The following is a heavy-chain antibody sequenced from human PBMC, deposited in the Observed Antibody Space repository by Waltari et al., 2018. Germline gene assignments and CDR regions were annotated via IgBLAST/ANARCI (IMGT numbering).Heavy chain of an antibody. CDR1: GFPFGTYT. Sequence: EMQLLESGGALVPPGGSLRLPCAAPGFPFGTYTMNWVRQAPGKGLEWVEVITASGLMDYGDSVKGRFTISRDNSKNTLYLQMYRLRVEDTARYYCAKDEGARLAPTFGMDAWGQGTTVIVSS. CDR3: AKDEGARLAPTFGMDA. V-gene: IGHV3-23*01. D-gene: IGHD6-6*01. J-gene: IGHJ6*02. CDR2: ITASGLM.